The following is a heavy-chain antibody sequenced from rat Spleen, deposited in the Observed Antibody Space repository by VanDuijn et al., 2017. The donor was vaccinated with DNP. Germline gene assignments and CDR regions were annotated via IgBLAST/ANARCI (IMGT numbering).Heavy chain of an antibody. CDR3: ARSDYYDGGFYYGYFDF. CDR1: GFSLTSNT. V-gene: IGHV2-6*01. Sequence: QVQLMESGPGLVLPSQTLSLSCSVSGFSLTSNTVAWVRQPPGKGLEWIAALSSGGSTFYIPALKSRLSISRDTSKSQLFLKLNSLQTEETAMYFCARSDYYDGGFYYGYFDFWGQGVMVTVSS. D-gene: IGHD1-12*02. J-gene: IGHJ2*01. CDR2: LSSGGST.